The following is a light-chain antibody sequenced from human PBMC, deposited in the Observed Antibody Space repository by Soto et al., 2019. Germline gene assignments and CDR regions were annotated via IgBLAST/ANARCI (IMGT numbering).Light chain of an antibody. CDR1: QSVSSY. V-gene: IGKV3-11*01. CDR2: GAS. CDR3: QQRNSWS. J-gene: IGKJ1*01. Sequence: EIVLTQSPATLSLSPGERATLSCRASQSVSSYLAWYQHKPGQAPRLLIYGASSRATGVPARFSGSGSGTDFTLTISSLEPEDFAVYYCQQRNSWSFGQGTKVDIK.